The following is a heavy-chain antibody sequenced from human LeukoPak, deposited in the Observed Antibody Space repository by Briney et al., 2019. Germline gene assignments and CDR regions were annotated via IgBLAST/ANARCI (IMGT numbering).Heavy chain of an antibody. CDR3: ARDVCGDDCFSDDAFDV. J-gene: IGHJ3*01. CDR2: IYYRGTT. Sequence: PSETLSLTCTVSGGSISSSSYYWGWIRQSPGKGLEWIGSIYYRGTTSYHPSLKSRVTISLDTSKNKFSLRLSSVTAADTAVYYCARDVCGDDCFSDDAFDVWGQGTMVTISS. V-gene: IGHV4-39*07. CDR1: GGSISSSSYY. D-gene: IGHD2-21*02.